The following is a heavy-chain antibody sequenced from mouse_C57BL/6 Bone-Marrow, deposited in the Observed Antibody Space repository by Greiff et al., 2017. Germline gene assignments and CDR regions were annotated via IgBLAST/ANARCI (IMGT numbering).Heavy chain of an antibody. CDR1: GYTFTSYT. CDR2: INPSSGYT. CDR3: ASYAMDY. Sequence: VQLQQSGAELARPGASVKMSCKASGYTFTSYTMHWVKQRPGQGLEWIGYINPSSGYTKYNQKFKDKATVTSDKASSTAYMQLSSLTSEDSAVYYCASYAMDYWGQGTSVTVSS. J-gene: IGHJ4*01. V-gene: IGHV1-4*01.